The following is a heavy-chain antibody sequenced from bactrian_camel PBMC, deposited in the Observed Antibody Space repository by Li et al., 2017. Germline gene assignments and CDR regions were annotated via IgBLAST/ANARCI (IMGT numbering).Heavy chain of an antibody. CDR3: AADPSVGSWCDPGETEYNY. V-gene: IGHV3S53*01. Sequence: HVQLVESGGGSVQAGGSLRLSCEFSGYGSYHYCLAWFRQAPGKEREGVAAIDSTGSANYADSVKGRFTISKDNARNTLALQMNSLKPEDGGMYYCAADPSVGSWCDPGETEYNYWGQGTQVTVS. CDR1: GYGSYHYC. CDR2: IDSTGSA. J-gene: IGHJ4*01. D-gene: IGHD1*01.